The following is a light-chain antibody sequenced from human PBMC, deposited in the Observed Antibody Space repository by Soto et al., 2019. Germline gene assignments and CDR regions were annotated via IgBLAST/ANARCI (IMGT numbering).Light chain of an antibody. V-gene: IGLV2-8*01. J-gene: IGLJ1*01. Sequence: QSALTQPPSASGSPGQSVTISCSGTSSDIGGYNYVSWYQQHPGKAPKLMIYDVFKRPSGVPDRLSGSKSGNTASLTVSGLQAEDEADYYCTSYAGSNNVCVFGSGTQLTVL. CDR1: SSDIGGYNY. CDR2: DVF. CDR3: TSYAGSNNVCV.